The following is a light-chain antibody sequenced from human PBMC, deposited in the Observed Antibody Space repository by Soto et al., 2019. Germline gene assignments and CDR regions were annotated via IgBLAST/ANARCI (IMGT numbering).Light chain of an antibody. V-gene: IGLV2-11*01. Sequence: SVLTQPRSVSGSPGQSVTISCTGTSSDVGGYNYVSWYQQHPGKAPKLMIYDVSKRPSGVPDRFSGSKSGNTASLTISGLQAEDEADYYCCSYAGSDTLVFGGGTQLTVL. CDR2: DVS. CDR3: CSYAGSDTLV. CDR1: SSDVGGYNY. J-gene: IGLJ3*02.